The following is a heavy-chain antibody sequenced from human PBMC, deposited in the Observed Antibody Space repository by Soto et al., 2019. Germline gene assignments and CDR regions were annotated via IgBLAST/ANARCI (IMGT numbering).Heavy chain of an antibody. J-gene: IGHJ4*02. D-gene: IGHD6-19*01. CDR2: IWYDGSNK. V-gene: IGHV3-33*01. Sequence: QVQLVESGGGVVQPGRSLRLSCAASGFTFGSYGMHWVRQAPGKGLEWVAVIWYDGSNKYYADSVKGRFTISRDNSKNTLYLQMNSLRAEDTAVYYCARDRYSSGWYYFDYWGQGTLVTVSS. CDR3: ARDRYSSGWYYFDY. CDR1: GFTFGSYG.